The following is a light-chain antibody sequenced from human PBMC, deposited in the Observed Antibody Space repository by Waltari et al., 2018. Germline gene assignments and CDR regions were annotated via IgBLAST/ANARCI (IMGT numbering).Light chain of an antibody. CDR3: ETWDSNTLV. V-gene: IGLV4-60*03. CDR2: LEGSGSY. Sequence: QPVLTQSSSASASLGSSVKLTCTLSSGHSSYIIAWHQQQPGKAPRYLMKLEGSGSYNKGSGGPDRVSGSSSGADRYLTIANLQSEDEADYYCETWDSNTLVFGGGTKLTVL. J-gene: IGLJ2*01. CDR1: SGHSSYI.